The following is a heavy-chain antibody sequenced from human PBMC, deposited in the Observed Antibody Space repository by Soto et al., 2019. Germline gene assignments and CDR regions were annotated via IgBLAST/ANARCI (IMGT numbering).Heavy chain of an antibody. CDR3: LSSGMAVS. Sequence: GGSLRLSCAASGFTFSGYWMTWVRQAPGKGLEWVANIKQDGSEKNYVDSVKGRFTISRDNTRNSLYLQMNTLRAEDTAVYYCLSSGMAVSWGQGTLVTVSS. CDR1: GFTFSGYW. D-gene: IGHD6-19*01. J-gene: IGHJ4*02. V-gene: IGHV3-7*05. CDR2: IKQDGSEK.